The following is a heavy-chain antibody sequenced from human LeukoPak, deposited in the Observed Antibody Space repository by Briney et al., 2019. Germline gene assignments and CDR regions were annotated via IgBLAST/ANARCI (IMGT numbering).Heavy chain of an antibody. CDR3: AELGITMIGGV. Sequence: GGSLRLSCAASGFIVSNSHINWIRQAPGTGLERVSIIYSGDTTYYSDSVKGRFILSSDNSKNMLYLQMNSLRVEDTAVYYCAELGITMIGGVWGKETTVTISS. CDR2: IYSGDTT. J-gene: IGHJ6*04. V-gene: IGHV3-66*01. D-gene: IGHD3-10*02. CDR1: GFIVSNSH.